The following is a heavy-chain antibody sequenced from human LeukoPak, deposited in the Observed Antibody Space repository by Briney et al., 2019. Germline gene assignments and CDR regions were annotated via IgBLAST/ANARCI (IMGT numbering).Heavy chain of an antibody. J-gene: IGHJ4*02. CDR1: GYTFTNYY. CDR3: ARSAGAQPNPYDY. Sequence: GASVKVSCKASGYTFTNYYIHWVRQAPGQGLEWMGVINPSGGSTTYAQKFQGRVTITADESTSTAYMELSSLRSEDTAVYYCARSAGAQPNPYDYWGQGTLVTVSS. CDR2: INPSGGST. V-gene: IGHV1-46*01. D-gene: IGHD6-13*01.